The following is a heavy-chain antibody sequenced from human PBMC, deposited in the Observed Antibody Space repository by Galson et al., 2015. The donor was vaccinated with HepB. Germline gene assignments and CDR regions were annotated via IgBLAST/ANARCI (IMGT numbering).Heavy chain of an antibody. J-gene: IGHJ6*02. CDR3: AKEWMRSGSYIQSFYHYGTPV. D-gene: IGHD1-26*01. CDR2: ISYDGGNK. CDR1: GFTFSSYG. V-gene: IGHV3-30*18. Sequence: SLRLSCAASGFTFSSYGMHWVRQAPGKGLEWVAGISYDGGNKYYGDSVEGRFTISRDNSQNTLHLQMNSLRAEDSAVYYCAKEWMRSGSYIQSFYHYGTPVWGHGTTVTVSS.